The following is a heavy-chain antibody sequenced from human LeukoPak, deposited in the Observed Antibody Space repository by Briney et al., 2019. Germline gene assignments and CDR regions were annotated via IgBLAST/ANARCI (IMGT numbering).Heavy chain of an antibody. V-gene: IGHV3-23*01. CDR3: AKYVIQQLRSSGYDYFDY. Sequence: GSLRLSCAASGFTFNTYGMSWVRQAPGKGLEWVSGISASGGSTYYADSVKGRFTISRDNFKNTLYLQLNSLRAEDTAVNYCAKYVIQQLRSSGYDYFDYWGQGTLVTVSS. D-gene: IGHD5-12*01. J-gene: IGHJ4*02. CDR2: ISASGGST. CDR1: GFTFNTYG.